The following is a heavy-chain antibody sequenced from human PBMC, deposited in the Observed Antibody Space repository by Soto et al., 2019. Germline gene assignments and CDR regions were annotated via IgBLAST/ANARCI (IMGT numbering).Heavy chain of an antibody. Sequence: XETLSLTCTVSGCSVSSGSYYWSWIRQPPGKGLEWIGYIYKGGSTNYSPSLKSRVTISVDTSKNQFSLKLSSVTAADTAVYYCARGPDYDFVWGSYRYMFWGQGTLVTVSS. J-gene: IGHJ4*02. V-gene: IGHV4-61*01. CDR1: GCSVSSGSYY. CDR3: ARGPDYDFVWGSYRYMF. D-gene: IGHD3-16*02. CDR2: IYKGGST.